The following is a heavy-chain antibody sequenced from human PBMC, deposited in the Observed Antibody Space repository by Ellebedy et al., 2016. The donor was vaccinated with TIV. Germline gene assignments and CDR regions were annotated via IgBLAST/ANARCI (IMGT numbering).Heavy chain of an antibody. CDR2: ISSSGAYI. D-gene: IGHD6-6*01. J-gene: IGHJ5*02. CDR1: GFTFSSYS. CDR3: AKSIDARLDWFDP. V-gene: IGHV3-21*01. Sequence: GESLKISXVTSGFTFSSYSMNWVRQAPGKGLEWVSSISSSGAYIYYADSLKGRFTVSRDNAKNSLFLQMNSLTDEDTAVYHCAKSIDARLDWFDPWGQGTLVTVSS.